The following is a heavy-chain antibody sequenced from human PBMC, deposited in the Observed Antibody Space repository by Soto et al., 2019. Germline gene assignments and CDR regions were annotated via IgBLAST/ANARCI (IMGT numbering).Heavy chain of an antibody. J-gene: IGHJ4*02. CDR1: GGTINSGDYF. V-gene: IGHV4-30-4*01. CDR3: ARVKATLYRHYYFDY. D-gene: IGHD5-12*01. Sequence: PSEALSLTCSVSGGTINSGDYFWSWIRQPPGKVLECIGTSFYTGNTYYRPSLKSRASMSMDTYKNLFPLRLRSVTAADKAGYFCARVKATLYRHYYFDYWGQGTPVTVSS. CDR2: SFYTGNT.